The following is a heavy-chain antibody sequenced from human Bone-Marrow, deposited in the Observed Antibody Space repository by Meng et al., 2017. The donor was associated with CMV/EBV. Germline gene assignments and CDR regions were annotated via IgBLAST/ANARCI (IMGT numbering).Heavy chain of an antibody. CDR2: ISSSSSYI. D-gene: IGHD5-24*01. CDR3: VSRSRDGYNYYYFDY. V-gene: IGHV3-21*01. Sequence: GGSLRLSCAASGFTFSSYSMNWVRQAPGKGLEWVSSISSSSSYIYYADSVKGRFTISRDNAKKSLSLNMNSMSAEDTAGYYCVSRSRDGYNYYYFDYWGQGTLVTVSS. CDR1: GFTFSSYS. J-gene: IGHJ4*02.